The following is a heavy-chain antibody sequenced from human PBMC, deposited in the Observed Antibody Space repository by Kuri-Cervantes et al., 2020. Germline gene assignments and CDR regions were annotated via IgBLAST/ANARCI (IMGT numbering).Heavy chain of an antibody. CDR3: ARGNYSSSWYWYYYYYMDV. D-gene: IGHD6-13*01. CDR1: GFTFSTYS. V-gene: IGHV3-23*01. J-gene: IGHJ6*03. Sequence: GESLKISCAASGFTFSTYSMGWVRQAPGKGLEWVSGISESGGHTYYTESMKGRFIISRDNSKNTLYLQMNSLRAEDTAVYYCARGNYSSSWYWYYYYYMDVWGKGTTVTVSS. CDR2: ISESGGHT.